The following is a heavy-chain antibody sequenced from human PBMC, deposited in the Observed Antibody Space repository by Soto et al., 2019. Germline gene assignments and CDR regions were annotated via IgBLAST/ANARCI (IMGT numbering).Heavy chain of an antibody. CDR2: SGGIGGRP. CDR3: AKDITMIVVVITGLIFDY. V-gene: IGHV3-23*01. CDR1: GFTFSSYA. J-gene: IGHJ4*02. Sequence: GGSLRLSCAASGFTFSSYAMSWVRQAPERERVLVGKSGGIGGRPFYKKNKKGRFTIPRDNSHNTLYLQMNSLRAEDTAVYYCAKDITMIVVVITGLIFDYGGQGTLVIVS. D-gene: IGHD3-22*01.